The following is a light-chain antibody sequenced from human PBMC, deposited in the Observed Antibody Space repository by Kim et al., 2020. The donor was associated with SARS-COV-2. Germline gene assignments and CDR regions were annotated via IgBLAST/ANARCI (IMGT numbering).Light chain of an antibody. CDR1: SLRSYY. CDR3: NSRDSSGDHHVV. J-gene: IGLJ2*01. Sequence: SSELTQDPAVSVALGQTVRITCQGDSLRSYYASWYQQKPGQAPVVVIYGKNNRPSGIPDRFSGSSSGNTASLTITGAQAEDEADYYCNSRDSSGDHHVVFGGGTQLTVL. V-gene: IGLV3-19*01. CDR2: GKN.